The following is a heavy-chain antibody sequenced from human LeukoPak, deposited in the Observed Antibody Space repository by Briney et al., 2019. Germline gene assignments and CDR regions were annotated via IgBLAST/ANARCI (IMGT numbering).Heavy chain of an antibody. V-gene: IGHV3-74*01. CDR1: GFSFSDYS. Sequence: GGSLRLSCAASGFSFSDYSMTWVRQAPGKGLVWVSRINSDGSSTNYADPVKGRFTISRDNAKNTLYLQMNSLRAEDTAVYHCATQIFGVVYWGQGTLVTVSS. CDR3: ATQIFGVVY. CDR2: INSDGSST. J-gene: IGHJ4*02. D-gene: IGHD3-3*01.